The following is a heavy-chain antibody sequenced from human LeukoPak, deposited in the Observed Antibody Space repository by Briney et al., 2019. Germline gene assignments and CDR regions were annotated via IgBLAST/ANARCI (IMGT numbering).Heavy chain of an antibody. D-gene: IGHD3-3*02. Sequence: GGSLRLSCVGSGSTFTNAWMSWLRQAPGKGLEWIGRIKSKTDGGTTDDAAPVKGRFTISRDDPKSTLFLQMNTLKTEDTAVYYCTTHFWSGYGSYYDYFYMDVWGKGTTVTVSS. CDR2: IKSKTDGGTT. CDR3: TTHFWSGYGSYYDYFYMDV. J-gene: IGHJ6*03. CDR1: GSTFTNAW. V-gene: IGHV3-15*01.